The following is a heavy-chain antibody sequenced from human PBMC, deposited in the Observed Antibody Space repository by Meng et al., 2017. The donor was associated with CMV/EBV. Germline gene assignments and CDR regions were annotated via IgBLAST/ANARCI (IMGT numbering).Heavy chain of an antibody. Sequence: GGSLRLSCAASGFTFSSYSMNWVRQAPGKGPEWVSYISSSSSTIYYADSVKGRFTISRDNAKNSLYLQMNSLRAEDTAVYYCAREDIVVVPAASYYGMDVWGQGTTVTVSS. D-gene: IGHD2-2*01. CDR1: GFTFSSYS. J-gene: IGHJ6*02. V-gene: IGHV3-48*04. CDR3: AREDIVVVPAASYYGMDV. CDR2: ISSSSSTI.